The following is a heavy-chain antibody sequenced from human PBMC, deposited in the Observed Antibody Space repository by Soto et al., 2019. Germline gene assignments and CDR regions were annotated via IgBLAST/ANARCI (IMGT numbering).Heavy chain of an antibody. D-gene: IGHD3-10*01. CDR1: GNNFTSFW. CDR3: GRSGVGHNQHHPKYYYGMYI. Sequence: GEFLKIFRKGSGNNFTSFWIGRVRPRPGKGLEWMGTIYPGDSDTRYSPSFQGQVTISADKSNSTAYLQWSSLKTSDNAMYYCGRSGVGHNQHHPKYYYGMYILGQETTVTISS. V-gene: IGHV5-51*01. CDR2: IYPGDSDT. J-gene: IGHJ6*01.